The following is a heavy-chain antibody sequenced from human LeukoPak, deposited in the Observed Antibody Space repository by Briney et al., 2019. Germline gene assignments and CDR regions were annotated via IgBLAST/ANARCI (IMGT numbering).Heavy chain of an antibody. Sequence: KSSQTLSLTCTVSGGSISSGSYYWSWIRQPAGKGLEWIGRIYTSGSTNYNPSLKSRVTISVDTSKNQFSLKLSSVTAADTAVYYCAREPHYYDSSGYVLYFDYWGQGTLVTVSS. V-gene: IGHV4-61*02. J-gene: IGHJ4*02. CDR2: IYTSGST. CDR3: AREPHYYDSSGYVLYFDY. CDR1: GGSISSGSYY. D-gene: IGHD3-22*01.